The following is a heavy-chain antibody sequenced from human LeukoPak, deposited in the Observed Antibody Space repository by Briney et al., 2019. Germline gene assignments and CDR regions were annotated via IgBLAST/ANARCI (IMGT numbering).Heavy chain of an antibody. V-gene: IGHV3-48*04. CDR3: ARATSYYGSRIRFYFDY. Sequence: GGSLKLSCAASGFTFSSYSLNWVRQAPGKGLEWVSYISSSSSTIYYADSVKGRFTISRDNAKNSLYLQMNSLRAEDTAVYYCARATSYYGSRIRFYFDYWGQGTLVTVSS. CDR1: GFTFSSYS. D-gene: IGHD3-10*01. J-gene: IGHJ4*02. CDR2: ISSSSSTI.